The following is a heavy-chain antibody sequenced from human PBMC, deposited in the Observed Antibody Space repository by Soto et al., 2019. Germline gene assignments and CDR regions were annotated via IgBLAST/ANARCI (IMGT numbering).Heavy chain of an antibody. Sequence: GGSLRLSCAASGFTFSSYAMSWVRQAPGKGLEWVSAISGSGGSTYYADSVKGRFTISRDNSKNTLYLQMNSLRAEDTAVYYCAKDLDDYSNYHYYYMDVWGKGTTVTVSS. CDR2: ISGSGGST. J-gene: IGHJ6*03. CDR1: GFTFSSYA. CDR3: AKDLDDYSNYHYYYMDV. D-gene: IGHD4-4*01. V-gene: IGHV3-23*01.